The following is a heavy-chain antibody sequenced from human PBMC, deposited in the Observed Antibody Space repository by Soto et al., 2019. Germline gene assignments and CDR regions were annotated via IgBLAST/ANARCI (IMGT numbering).Heavy chain of an antibody. J-gene: IGHJ1*01. V-gene: IGHV1-69*01. Sequence: QAQLMQSGAEVKKPGSSVKVSCKASGGTFSGYAIDWVRQAPGQGLEWMGGIIPLLGITDYGQKFQGRITIAADESTGTAYVDLRGLRTEDTAVYYVARVPRSITGTTSSEDFQHWGQGTLVSVSS. CDR2: IIPLLGIT. CDR3: ARVPRSITGTTSSEDFQH. D-gene: IGHD1-20*01. CDR1: GGTFSGYA.